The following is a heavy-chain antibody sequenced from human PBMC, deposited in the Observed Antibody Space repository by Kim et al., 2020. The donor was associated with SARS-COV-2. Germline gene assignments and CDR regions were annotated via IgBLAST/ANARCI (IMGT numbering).Heavy chain of an antibody. Sequence: LKSRVTISVDTSKNQFSLKLSSVTAADTAVYYCARVKDSSGYYYSWFDPWGQGTLVTVSS. V-gene: IGHV4-59*01. D-gene: IGHD3-22*01. CDR3: ARVKDSSGYYYSWFDP. J-gene: IGHJ5*02.